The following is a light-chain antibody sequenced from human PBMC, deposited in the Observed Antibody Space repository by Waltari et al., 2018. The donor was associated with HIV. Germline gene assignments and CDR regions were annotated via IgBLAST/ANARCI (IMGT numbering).Light chain of an antibody. CDR3: QQTYLVPLT. CDR2: SAS. Sequence: DIQMTQFPSSLSASVGDRVTITCRASQTIVRFLNWFQQKPGKAPQRLIHSASNLQSGVPSRFSGGASGTDFTLTISSLQPEDFATYYCQQTYLVPLTFGPGTKVEVK. CDR1: QTIVRF. J-gene: IGKJ3*01. V-gene: IGKV1-39*01.